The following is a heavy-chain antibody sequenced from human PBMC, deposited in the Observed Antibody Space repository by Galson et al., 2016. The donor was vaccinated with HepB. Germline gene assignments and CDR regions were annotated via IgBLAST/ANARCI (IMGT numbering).Heavy chain of an antibody. V-gene: IGHV4-30-2*01. CDR2: IYHSGSS. Sequence: TLSLTCAVSGGSIRSGGYSWNWIRLPPGKGLEWIGYIYHSGSSNYNPSLQSRVTLSVDMSKNQFSLKLSSVTAADTAVYYCARSRTTSGDFGYWGQGTLVTVSS. D-gene: IGHD1-26*01. CDR3: ARSRTTSGDFGY. J-gene: IGHJ4*02. CDR1: GGSIRSGGYS.